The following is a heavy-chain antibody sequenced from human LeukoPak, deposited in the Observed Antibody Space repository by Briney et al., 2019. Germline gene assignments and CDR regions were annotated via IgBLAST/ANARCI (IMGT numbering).Heavy chain of an antibody. Sequence: GGSLRLSCAASGFNFNTYWMSWVRQTPGKGLEWVANIKGDGSEKYYMDSVKGRFTISRDNVKNSLYLQMNSLRAEDTAIYYCARGIHSSGYYYVIVPYFDYWGQGALVTVSS. CDR2: IKGDGSEK. CDR3: ARGIHSSGYYYVIVPYFDY. J-gene: IGHJ4*02. V-gene: IGHV3-7*02. D-gene: IGHD3-22*01. CDR1: GFNFNTYW.